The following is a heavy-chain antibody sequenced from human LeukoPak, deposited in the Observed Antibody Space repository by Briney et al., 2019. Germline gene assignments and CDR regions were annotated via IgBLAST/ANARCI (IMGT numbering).Heavy chain of an antibody. V-gene: IGHV3-23*01. J-gene: IGHJ4*02. CDR2: ISGGGGST. CDR1: GFTFSSYA. D-gene: IGHD6-19*01. Sequence: GGSLRLSCAASGFTFSSYAMTWVRHSSGKGLDWVSAISGGGGSTYYADSVKGRFTISRDNSKNTLYLHISSLRAEDTALYYCAKINRGQVAGHVDFWGQGTLVSVSS. CDR3: AKINRGQVAGHVDF.